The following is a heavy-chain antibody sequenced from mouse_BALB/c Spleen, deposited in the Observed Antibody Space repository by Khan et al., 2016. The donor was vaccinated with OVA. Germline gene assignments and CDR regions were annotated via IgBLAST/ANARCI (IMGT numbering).Heavy chain of an antibody. CDR3: TRTNKK. J-gene: IGHJ2*01. V-gene: IGHV1-4*01. Sequence: QIQLVQSGAELARPAPSVKMSCKASGYTFTSYTMHWVKQRPGQGLEWIGYINPSSGYTKYYQKIKNKTTLTAYKPSSTAYMQLGSMASEDSEVYCCTRTNKKWGQGTTLTVSS. D-gene: IGHD1-3*01. CDR2: INPSSGYT. CDR1: GYTFTSYT.